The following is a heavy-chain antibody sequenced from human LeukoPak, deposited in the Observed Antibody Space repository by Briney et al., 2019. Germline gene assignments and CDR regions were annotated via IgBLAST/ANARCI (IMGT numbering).Heavy chain of an antibody. D-gene: IGHD2-15*01. CDR3: AKGFLGYCSGGSCYYYYMDV. CDR2: ISGSGGST. V-gene: IGHV3-23*01. Sequence: GGSLRLSCAASGFTFSSYAMSWVRQAPGKGLEWVSAISGSGGSTFYADSVKGRFTFSRDNSKHALYLQMNSLRAEDTAVYYCAKGFLGYCSGGSCYYYYMDVWGKGTTVTVSS. CDR1: GFTFSSYA. J-gene: IGHJ6*03.